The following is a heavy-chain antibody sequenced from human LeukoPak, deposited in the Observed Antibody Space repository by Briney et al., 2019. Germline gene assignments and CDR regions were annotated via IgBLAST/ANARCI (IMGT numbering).Heavy chain of an antibody. Sequence: PSETLSLTCTVSGGSISSGGYYWSWIRQHPGKGLEWIGYIYYSGTTSYNPSLKSRITISVDPSMNQFSLKLTSMTAADTAVYYCAGRGYAMAYWGQGTLVTVSS. J-gene: IGHJ4*02. CDR2: IYYSGTT. CDR3: AGRGYAMAY. D-gene: IGHD5-12*01. V-gene: IGHV4-30-4*08. CDR1: GGSISSGGYY.